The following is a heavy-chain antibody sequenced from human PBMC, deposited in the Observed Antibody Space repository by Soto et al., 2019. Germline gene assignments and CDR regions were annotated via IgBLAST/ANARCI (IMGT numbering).Heavy chain of an antibody. CDR1: GGTFSSYA. V-gene: IGHV1-69*01. CDR3: ARRGYYDFWSGYLGYFDY. J-gene: IGHJ4*02. Sequence: VQLVQSGAEVKKPGSSVKVSCKASGGTFSSYAISWVRQAPGQGLEWMGGIIPIFGTANYAQKFQGRVTITADESTSTAYMELSSLRSEDTAVYYCARRGYYDFWSGYLGYFDYWGQGTLVTVSS. CDR2: IIPIFGTA. D-gene: IGHD3-3*01.